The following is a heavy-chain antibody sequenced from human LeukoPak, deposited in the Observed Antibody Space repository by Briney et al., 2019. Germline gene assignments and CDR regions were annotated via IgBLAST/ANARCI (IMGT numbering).Heavy chain of an antibody. D-gene: IGHD1-1*01. Sequence: SETLSLTCTVSGGSISNYYWNWLRQPPGKGLEWIEYIYYTGNTNYNPSLKSRVTISVDTSKNQFSLKLSSVTAADTPFYYCARDRLQLQSWGQGTLVTVSS. CDR1: GGSISNYY. CDR2: IYYTGNT. CDR3: ARDRLQLQS. V-gene: IGHV4-59*01. J-gene: IGHJ5*02.